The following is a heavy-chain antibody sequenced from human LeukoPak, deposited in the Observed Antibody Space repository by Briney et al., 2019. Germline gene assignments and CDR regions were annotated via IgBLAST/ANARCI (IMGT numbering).Heavy chain of an antibody. V-gene: IGHV1-58*01. Sequence: ASVKVSCKASGFTFTSSAVQWVRQARGQRLEWIGWIVVGSGNTNYAQKFQERVTITRDMSTSTAYMELSSLRSEDTAVYYCAADLYYYDSSGYQGYWAQGTLVTVCS. CDR3: AADLYYYDSSGYQGY. CDR1: GFTFTSSA. D-gene: IGHD3-22*01. CDR2: IVVGSGNT. J-gene: IGHJ4*02.